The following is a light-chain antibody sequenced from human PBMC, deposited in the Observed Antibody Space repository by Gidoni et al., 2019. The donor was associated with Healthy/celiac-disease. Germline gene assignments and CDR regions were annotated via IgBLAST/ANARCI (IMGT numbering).Light chain of an antibody. Sequence: EIVFTQSPGTLSLSPGERATLSCRASQSVSSSYLAWYQQKPGQAPRLLIYGASSRATGIPDRFSGSGSGTDFNMTISRLEPEDFAVYYCQKYGSSLFGPGTKVDIK. V-gene: IGKV3-20*01. CDR1: QSVSSSY. J-gene: IGKJ3*01. CDR3: QKYGSSL. CDR2: GAS.